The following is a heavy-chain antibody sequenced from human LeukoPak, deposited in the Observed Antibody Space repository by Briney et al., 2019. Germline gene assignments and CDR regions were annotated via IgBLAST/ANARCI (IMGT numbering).Heavy chain of an antibody. Sequence: GGSLRLSCAASGFTFSSYAMSWVRQAPGKGLEWVSAITGSGGSTYYADSVKGRFTIFRDNSKNTLYLQINSLKVEDTAVYYCAKDSQTYYYGSGSYFDYWGRGTLVTVSS. CDR3: AKDSQTYYYGSGSYFDY. D-gene: IGHD3-10*01. V-gene: IGHV3-23*01. CDR1: GFTFSSYA. CDR2: ITGSGGST. J-gene: IGHJ4*02.